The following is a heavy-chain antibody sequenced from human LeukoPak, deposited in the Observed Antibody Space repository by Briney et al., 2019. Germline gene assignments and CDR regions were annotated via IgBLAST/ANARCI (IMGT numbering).Heavy chain of an antibody. Sequence: GGSLRLSCAASGFIFSSDDMHWVRQVPGKGLEWVSAIGHAGDIYYSGSVKGRFTISRENAKNSLYLQMNSLRAGDTAVYYCARLTGHNYFDYWGQGTLVTVSS. J-gene: IGHJ4*02. CDR1: GFIFSSDD. CDR2: IGHAGDI. V-gene: IGHV3-13*01. D-gene: IGHD7-27*01. CDR3: ARLTGHNYFDY.